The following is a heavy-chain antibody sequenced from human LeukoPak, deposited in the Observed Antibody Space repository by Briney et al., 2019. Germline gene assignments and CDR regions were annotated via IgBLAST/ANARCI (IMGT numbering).Heavy chain of an antibody. D-gene: IGHD3-22*01. Sequence: NPSETLSLTCTVSGGSISSSYYYWGWIRQPPGKGLEWIGSISYSGSTYYNPSLKSRVTISVDTSKSQFSLKLSSVTAADTAVYYCARDTYYYDSSGYYYYYYYYMDVWGKGTTVTVSS. CDR1: GGSISSSYYY. J-gene: IGHJ6*03. V-gene: IGHV4-39*07. CDR3: ARDTYYYDSSGYYYYYYYYMDV. CDR2: ISYSGST.